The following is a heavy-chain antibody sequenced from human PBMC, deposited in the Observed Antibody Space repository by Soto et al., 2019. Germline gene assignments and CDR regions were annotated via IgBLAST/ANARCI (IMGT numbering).Heavy chain of an antibody. D-gene: IGHD3-16*02. Sequence: GGSLRLSCAASGFTFSSYGMHWVRQAPGKGLEWVAVISYDGSNKYYADSVKGRFTISRDNSKNTLYLQMNSLRAEDTAVYYCAKDQDPVMITFGGVIAPDYWGQGTLVTVSS. J-gene: IGHJ4*02. CDR1: GFTFSSYG. V-gene: IGHV3-30*18. CDR2: ISYDGSNK. CDR3: AKDQDPVMITFGGVIAPDY.